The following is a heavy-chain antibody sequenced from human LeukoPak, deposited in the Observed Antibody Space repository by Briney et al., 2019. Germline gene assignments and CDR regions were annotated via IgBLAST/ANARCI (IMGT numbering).Heavy chain of an antibody. Sequence: GASVKVSCKASGYTFTGYYIHWVRQAPGQGLEWMGWINPNSGGTNYAQKFQGRVTMTRDTSISTAYMELSRLRSDDTAVYYCARAGYYYDSSDLYYYYGMDVWGQGTTVTVSS. CDR3: ARAGYYYDSSDLYYYYGMDV. V-gene: IGHV1-2*02. J-gene: IGHJ6*02. CDR1: GYTFTGYY. D-gene: IGHD3-22*01. CDR2: INPNSGGT.